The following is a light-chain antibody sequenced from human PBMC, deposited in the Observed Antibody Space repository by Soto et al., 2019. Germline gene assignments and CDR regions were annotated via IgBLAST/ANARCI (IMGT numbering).Light chain of an antibody. J-gene: IGKJ3*01. CDR2: DAS. V-gene: IGKV1-5*01. Sequence: DIQMTQSPSTLSASVGDRVTITCRASQRINTWLAWYQQKPGKAPKLLIYDASSLEGGVTSRFSGSGSGTEFTLSISSLQPDDFATYYCQQYYTSPITFXPGTKVDIK. CDR3: QQYYTSPIT. CDR1: QRINTW.